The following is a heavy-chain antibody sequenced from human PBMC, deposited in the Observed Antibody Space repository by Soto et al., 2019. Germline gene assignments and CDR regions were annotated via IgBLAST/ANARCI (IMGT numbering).Heavy chain of an antibody. Sequence: PGESLKISCKGSGYTFTSYWIGWVRQMPGKGLEWMGIIFPVDSDTTYSPSFQGQVTISADKSINTASLQWSSLKASDPAMYYCARPGYDFWRSPPYGMDVWGQGTTVTVSS. CDR3: ARPGYDFWRSPPYGMDV. J-gene: IGHJ6*02. V-gene: IGHV5-51*01. CDR2: IFPVDSDT. CDR1: GYTFTSYW. D-gene: IGHD3-3*01.